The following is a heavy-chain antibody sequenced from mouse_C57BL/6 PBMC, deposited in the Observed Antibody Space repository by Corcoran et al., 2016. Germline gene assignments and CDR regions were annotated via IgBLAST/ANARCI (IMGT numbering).Heavy chain of an antibody. CDR3: SREWRAYDYDEDFDY. V-gene: IGHV9-3*01. D-gene: IGHD2-4*01. Sequence: QIQLVQSGPELKKPGETVKISCKASGYTFTTYGMSWVKQAPGKGLKWMGWINTYSGVPTYADDFKGRFAFSLETSASTAYLQINNLKNEDTATDFCSREWRAYDYDEDFDYWGQGTTLTVSS. CDR1: GYTFTTYG. J-gene: IGHJ2*01. CDR2: INTYSGVP.